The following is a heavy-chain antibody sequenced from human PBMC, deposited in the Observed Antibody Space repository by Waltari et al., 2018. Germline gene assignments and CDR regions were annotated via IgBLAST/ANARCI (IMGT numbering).Heavy chain of an antibody. CDR1: GFTFSSYS. D-gene: IGHD6-19*01. J-gene: IGHJ3*02. CDR3: ARRGWQVAFDI. CDR2: LHNSGTS. V-gene: IGHV4-4*07. Sequence: VQLVESGGGLVKPGGSLRLSCAASGFTFSSYSMNWVRQAPGKGLEWIGRLHNSGTSNYNPSLESRITMSLDTSKNQFSLKLSSVTAADTAVYYCARRGWQVAFDIWGQGKMVTVSS.